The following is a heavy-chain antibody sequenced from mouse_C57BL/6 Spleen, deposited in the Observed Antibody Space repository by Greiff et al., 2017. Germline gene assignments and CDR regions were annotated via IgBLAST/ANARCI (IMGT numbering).Heavy chain of an antibody. CDR2: IYWDDDK. J-gene: IGHJ1*03. V-gene: IGHV8-12*01. D-gene: IGHD1-1*01. CDR3: ARRFYYGSRGDYWYFDV. CDR1: GFSLSTSGMG. Sequence: QVTLKESGPGILQSSQTLSLTCSFSGFSLSTSGMGVSWIRQPSGKGLEWLAHIYWDDDKRYNPSLKSRLTISKDTSRNQVFLKITSVDTADTATYYCARRFYYGSRGDYWYFDVWGTGTTVTVSS.